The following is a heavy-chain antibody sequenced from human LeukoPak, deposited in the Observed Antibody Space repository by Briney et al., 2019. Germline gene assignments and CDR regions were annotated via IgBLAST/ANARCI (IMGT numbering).Heavy chain of an antibody. Sequence: SVKVSCKASGGTFSSYAISWVRRAPGQGLEWMGGIIPIFGTANYAQKFQGRVTITTDESTSTACMELSSLSSEDTAVYYCARHDYDSSGYYYPFDYWGQGTLVTVSS. CDR1: GGTFSSYA. J-gene: IGHJ4*02. D-gene: IGHD3-22*01. CDR3: ARHDYDSSGYYYPFDY. CDR2: IIPIFGTA. V-gene: IGHV1-69*05.